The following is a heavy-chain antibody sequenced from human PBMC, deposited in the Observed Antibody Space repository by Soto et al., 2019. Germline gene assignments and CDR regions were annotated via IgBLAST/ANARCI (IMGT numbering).Heavy chain of an antibody. CDR2: ISYDGSNK. J-gene: IGHJ4*02. CDR1: GFTFSSYG. CDR3: AKERSSGYLKRFDS. V-gene: IGHV3-30*18. D-gene: IGHD6-19*01. Sequence: QVQLVESGGGVVQPGRSLRLSCAASGFTFSSYGMHWVRQAPGKGLEWVAVISYDGSNKYYADSVKGRFTISRDNSKNTQYLQMNSLRAEDTAVYYCAKERSSGYLKRFDSWGQGTLVTVSS.